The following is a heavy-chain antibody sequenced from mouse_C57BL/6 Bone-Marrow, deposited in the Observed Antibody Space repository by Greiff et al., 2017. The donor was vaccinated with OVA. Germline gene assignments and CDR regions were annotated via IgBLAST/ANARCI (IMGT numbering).Heavy chain of an antibody. Sequence: EVKVVDSVAELVRPGASVKLSCTASGFNIKNTYMHWVKQRPEQGLEWIGRIDPANGNTKYAPKFQGKATITADTSSNTAYLQLSSLTSEDTAIYYCAPITTVVEGYAMDYWGQGTSVTVSS. CDR2: IDPANGNT. CDR1: GFNIKNTY. D-gene: IGHD1-1*01. J-gene: IGHJ4*01. CDR3: APITTVVEGYAMDY. V-gene: IGHV14-3*01.